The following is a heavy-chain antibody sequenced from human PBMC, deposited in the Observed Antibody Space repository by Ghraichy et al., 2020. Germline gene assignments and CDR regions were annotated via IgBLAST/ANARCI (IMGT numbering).Heavy chain of an antibody. V-gene: IGHV3-30*02. D-gene: IGHD3-22*01. CDR1: GFTFSSYG. CDR3: AKKTLASSGYYYYGMDV. Sequence: GGSLRLSCAASGFTFSSYGMHWVRQAPGKGLEWVAFIRYDGSNKYYADSVKGRFTISRDNSKNTLYLQMNSLRAEDTAVYYCAKKTLASSGYYYYGMDVWGQGTTVTVSS. J-gene: IGHJ6*02. CDR2: IRYDGSNK.